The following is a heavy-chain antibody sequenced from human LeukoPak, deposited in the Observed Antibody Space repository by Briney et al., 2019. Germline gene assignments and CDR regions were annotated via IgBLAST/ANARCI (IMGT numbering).Heavy chain of an antibody. J-gene: IGHJ3*02. V-gene: IGHV1-24*01. CDR1: GYTLTELS. Sequence: PWASVTVSCKVSGYTLTELSMHWVRQAPGKGLEWMGGFDPEDGETIYAQKFQGRVTMTEDTSTDTAYMELSSLRSEDTAVYYCATYQVYFEAFDIWGQGTMVTVSS. CDR2: FDPEDGET. D-gene: IGHD2-8*01. CDR3: ATYQVYFEAFDI.